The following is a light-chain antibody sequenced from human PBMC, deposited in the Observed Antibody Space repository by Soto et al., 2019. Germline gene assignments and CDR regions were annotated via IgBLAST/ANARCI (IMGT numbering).Light chain of an antibody. V-gene: IGKV3-20*01. J-gene: IGKJ1*01. CDR2: GAS. CDR1: QSVSTSN. Sequence: IVLTQSPGTLSSSPGERATLSCRASQSVSTSNLAWYQQRPGQAPRLLIYGASRRATGIPDRFSGSGSGTDFPLTISRLEPEDLAVYYCQQYDNSVWTFGQGTKVEIK. CDR3: QQYDNSVWT.